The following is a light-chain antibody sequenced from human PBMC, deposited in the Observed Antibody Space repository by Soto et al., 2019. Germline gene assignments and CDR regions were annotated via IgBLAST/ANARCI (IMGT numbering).Light chain of an antibody. CDR2: KAS. CDR3: QHYNSYSEA. CDR1: QSISSW. J-gene: IGKJ1*01. Sequence: DIQMTQSPSTLSASVGDRVTITCRASQSISSWLAWYQQKPGKAPKLLIYKASSLESGVPSRFSGSGSGTEFTLTISSLQPDDFATYYCQHYNSYSEAFGQGTKVELK. V-gene: IGKV1-5*03.